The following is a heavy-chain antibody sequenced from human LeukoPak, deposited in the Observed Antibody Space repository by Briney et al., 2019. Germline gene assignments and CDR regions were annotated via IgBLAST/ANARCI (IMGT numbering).Heavy chain of an antibody. Sequence: GGSLRLSCAASEFTFSSYSMNWVRQAPGKGLEWVAVISYDGSNKYYADSVKGRFTISRDNSKNTLYLQMDSLRAEDTAVYYCARDGVDFWSGYYPNYFDYWGQGTLVTVSS. V-gene: IGHV3-30*03. J-gene: IGHJ4*02. CDR1: EFTFSSYS. D-gene: IGHD3-3*01. CDR2: ISYDGSNK. CDR3: ARDGVDFWSGYYPNYFDY.